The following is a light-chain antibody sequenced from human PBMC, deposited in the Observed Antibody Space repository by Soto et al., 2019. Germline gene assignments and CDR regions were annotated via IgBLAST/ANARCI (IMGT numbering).Light chain of an antibody. CDR3: SSCAGSNNTYV. Sequence: QSALTQPPSASGSPGQSVNISCTGTSRNVGGCKFVSWYQQYPGKAPKLISYEVSKRTSGVPDRFSGFKSGNTASLTVSGLQAEDEADYYCSSCAGSNNTYVFGTGTKVTVL. J-gene: IGLJ1*01. CDR1: SRNVGGCKF. V-gene: IGLV2-8*01. CDR2: EVS.